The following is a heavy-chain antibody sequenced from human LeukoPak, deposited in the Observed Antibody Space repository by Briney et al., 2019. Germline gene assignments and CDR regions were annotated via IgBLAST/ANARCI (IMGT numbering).Heavy chain of an antibody. CDR1: GGSITTYY. V-gene: IGHV4-59*08. CDR2: IYYSGNT. CDR3: ARQEYSSSSFDY. D-gene: IGHD6-6*01. J-gene: IGHJ4*02. Sequence: KPSETLSLTCTVSGGSITTYYWSWIRQPPGKGLEYIGYIYYSGNTSYNPSLRSRVTISVDTSKNQFSLKLSSVTAADTAVYYCARQEYSSSSFDYWGQGTLVTVSS.